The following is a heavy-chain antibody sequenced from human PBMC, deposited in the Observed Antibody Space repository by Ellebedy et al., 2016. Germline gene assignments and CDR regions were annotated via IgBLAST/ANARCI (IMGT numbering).Heavy chain of an antibody. Sequence: SETLSLTXAVYGGSISGSLSSSYWIWTRQSPGKGLQWVGEVHYSGSTNYNPSLKSRVTISLDTSKNQFSLKLSSVTAADTALYYCAREVAAGLYGMDVWGQGTTVTVSS. J-gene: IGHJ6*02. D-gene: IGHD6-13*01. V-gene: IGHV4-34*01. CDR1: GGSISGSLSSSY. CDR3: AREVAAGLYGMDV. CDR2: VHYSGST.